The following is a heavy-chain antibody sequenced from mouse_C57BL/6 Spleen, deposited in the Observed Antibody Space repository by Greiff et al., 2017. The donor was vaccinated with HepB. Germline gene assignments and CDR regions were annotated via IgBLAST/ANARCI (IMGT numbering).Heavy chain of an antibody. CDR3: TRRGWGENYWYFDV. J-gene: IGHJ1*03. Sequence: LVESGAELVRPGASVTLSCKASGYTFTDYEMHWVKQTPVHGLEWIGAIDPETGGTAYNQKFKGKAILTADKSSSTAYMELRSLTSEDSAVYYCTRRGWGENYWYFDVWGTGTTVTVSS. V-gene: IGHV1-15*01. CDR2: IDPETGGT. D-gene: IGHD3-3*01. CDR1: GYTFTDYE.